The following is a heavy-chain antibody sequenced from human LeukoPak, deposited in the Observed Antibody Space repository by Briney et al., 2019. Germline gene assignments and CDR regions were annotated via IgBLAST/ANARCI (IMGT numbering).Heavy chain of an antibody. J-gene: IGHJ4*02. CDR2: ISYDAFNK. V-gene: IGHV3-30*18. CDR3: AKPLRYFDNSDYSPFDY. CDR1: GFTFSSYG. Sequence: GGSLRLSCAASGFTFSSYGMHWVRQAPGKGLERVAVISYDAFNKYYVDSVKGRFTLSRDNSKNTVYLQMNSLRPEDTAVYYCAKPLRYFDNSDYSPFDYWGQGTLVTVSS. D-gene: IGHD3-22*01.